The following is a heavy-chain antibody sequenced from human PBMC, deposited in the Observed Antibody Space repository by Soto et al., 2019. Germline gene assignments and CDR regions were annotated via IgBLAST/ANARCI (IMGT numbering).Heavy chain of an antibody. CDR3: ARNGDYGLSGDYYMDV. D-gene: IGHD4-17*01. CDR1: GDTFTSYG. CDR2: ISAYNGNT. Sequence: ASVKVSCEASGDTFTSYGISCVRQAPGQGLEWMGWISAYNGNTNYAQKLQGRVTMTTDASTSTAYMELRSLRSDDTAVYYCARNGDYGLSGDYYMDVWGKGTTVTVSS. V-gene: IGHV1-18*01. J-gene: IGHJ6*03.